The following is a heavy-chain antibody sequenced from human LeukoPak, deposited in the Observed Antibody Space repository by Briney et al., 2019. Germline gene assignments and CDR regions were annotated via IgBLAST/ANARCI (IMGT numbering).Heavy chain of an antibody. CDR2: ISSSSSYI. V-gene: IGHV3-21*01. Sequence: PGGSLRLSCAASGFTFSSYSMNWVRQAPGKGLEWVSSISSSSSYIYYADSVKGRFTISRDNAKNSLYLQMNSLRAEDTAVHYCAQGSKAVLFTRDHYMHVWGKGTTVTVSS. D-gene: IGHD6-19*01. CDR1: GFTFSSYS. J-gene: IGHJ6*03. CDR3: AQGSKAVLFTRDHYMHV.